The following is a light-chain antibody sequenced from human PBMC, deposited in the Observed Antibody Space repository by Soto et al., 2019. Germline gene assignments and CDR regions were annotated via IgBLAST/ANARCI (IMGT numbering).Light chain of an antibody. V-gene: IGKV1-9*01. Sequence: DIQLTQAPSFLSASVGDRVTITCRASQGISSYLAWYQQKPGKAPKLLIYAASTLQSGVPSRFSGSGSGTEFTLTISSLQPEDFATYYCQQLNSYPLTFGRGTKVDI. CDR2: AAS. CDR1: QGISSY. J-gene: IGKJ3*01. CDR3: QQLNSYPLT.